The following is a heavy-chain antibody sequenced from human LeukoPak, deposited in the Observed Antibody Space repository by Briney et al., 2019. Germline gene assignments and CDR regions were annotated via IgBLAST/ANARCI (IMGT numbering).Heavy chain of an antibody. D-gene: IGHD6-13*01. CDR2: IYYSGST. CDR3: ARAVSSWRMYYYYYMDV. CDR1: GGSISSYY. J-gene: IGHJ6*03. V-gene: IGHV4-59*01. Sequence: PSETLSLTCTVSGGSISSYYGSWIRQPARKGLEWFGYIYYSGSTNYTPPLKSRVTISVDTSKNQFCLKLSSVTAADTAVYYCARAVSSWRMYYYYYMDVWGKGTTVTISS.